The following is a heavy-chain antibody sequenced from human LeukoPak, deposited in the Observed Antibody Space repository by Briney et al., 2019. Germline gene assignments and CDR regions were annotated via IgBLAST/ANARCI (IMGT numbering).Heavy chain of an antibody. J-gene: IGHJ4*02. Sequence: GESLKISCKGSGYSFTTYWIGWVRQMPGKGLEWMGIIYPDESNARYSPSFQGQVTISADKSISTAYLQWSSLRASDTAMYYCARHYYDVLTGYSYFDYWGQGTLVTVSS. CDR3: ARHYYDVLTGYSYFDY. D-gene: IGHD3-9*01. V-gene: IGHV5-51*01. CDR1: GYSFTTYW. CDR2: IYPDESNA.